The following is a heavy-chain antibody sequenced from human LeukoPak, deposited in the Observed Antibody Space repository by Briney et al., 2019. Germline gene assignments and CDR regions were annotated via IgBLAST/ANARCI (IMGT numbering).Heavy chain of an antibody. J-gene: IGHJ4*02. CDR2: ISAYNGNT. CDR1: GYTFTSYY. Sequence: ASVKVSCKASGYTFTSYYMYWVRQAPGQGLEWMGWISAYNGNTNYAQKLQGRVTMTTDTSTSTAYMELRSLRSDDTAVYYCARILEWIHSRPGGQILYYFDYWGQGTLVTVSS. CDR3: ARILEWIHSRPGGQILYYFDY. V-gene: IGHV1-18*04. D-gene: IGHD5-18*01.